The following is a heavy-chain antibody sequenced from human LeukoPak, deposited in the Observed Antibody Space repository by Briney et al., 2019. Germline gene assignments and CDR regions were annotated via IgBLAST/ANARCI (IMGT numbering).Heavy chain of an antibody. J-gene: IGHJ3*02. V-gene: IGHV3-74*01. CDR2: INSDGSST. CDR1: GFTFSSYW. Sequence: GRSLRLSCAASGFTFSSYWMHWVRQAPGKGLVWVSRINSDGSSTSYADSVKGRFTISRDNAKNTLYLQMNGLRAEDTAVYYCARPRSYSGYDAFDIWGQGTMVTVSS. CDR3: ARPRSYSGYDAFDI. D-gene: IGHD5-12*01.